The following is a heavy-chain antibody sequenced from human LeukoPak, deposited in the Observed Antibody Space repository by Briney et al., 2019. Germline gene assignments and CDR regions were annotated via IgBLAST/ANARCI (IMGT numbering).Heavy chain of an antibody. D-gene: IGHD6-13*01. CDR2: IYYSGST. V-gene: IGHV4-39*07. CDR3: AREVAAAWYYYYMDV. CDR1: GGSISSSSYY. Sequence: SETLSLTCTVSGGSISSSSYYWGWIRQPPGKGLEWIGSIYYSGSTYYNPSLNSRVTISVDTSKNQFSLKLSSVTAADTAVYYCAREVAAAWYYYYMDVWGKGTTVTVSS. J-gene: IGHJ6*03.